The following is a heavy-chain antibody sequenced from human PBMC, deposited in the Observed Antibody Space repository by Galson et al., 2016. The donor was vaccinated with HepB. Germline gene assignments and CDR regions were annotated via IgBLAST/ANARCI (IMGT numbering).Heavy chain of an antibody. CDR2: INYGGTNT. J-gene: IGHJ4*02. CDR1: GFTFNSNW. CDR3: ARGNGRPGERGDY. D-gene: IGHD1-1*01. Sequence: SLRLSCAASGFTFNSNWMHWVRQAPGKGLVWVSRINYGGTNTDYADSVKGRFAISRDNAENTLYLRMTNLRAEDTAVYYCARGNGRPGERGDYWGQGTLVTVSS. V-gene: IGHV3-74*01.